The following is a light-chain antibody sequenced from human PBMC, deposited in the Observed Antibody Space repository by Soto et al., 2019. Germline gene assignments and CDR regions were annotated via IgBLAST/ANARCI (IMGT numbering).Light chain of an antibody. V-gene: IGKV3-15*01. J-gene: IGKJ2*01. Sequence: EIVMTQSPATLSVSLGERATLSCRADQSVSSNLAWYQRTPGQAPRLLIYGASTRATGIPVRFSGSGSGTDFTLTISSLQSEDFAVYYCQQYNNWPYTFGQGTKLEIK. CDR3: QQYNNWPYT. CDR1: QSVSSN. CDR2: GAS.